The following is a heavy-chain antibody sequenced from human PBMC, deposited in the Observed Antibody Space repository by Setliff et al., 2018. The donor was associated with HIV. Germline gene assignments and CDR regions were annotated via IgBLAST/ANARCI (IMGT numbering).Heavy chain of an antibody. CDR2: VYNSGIT. CDR3: ARYCGGDCYPSAYYMDV. CDR1: GGSVSSPGYY. V-gene: IGHV4-39*07. D-gene: IGHD2-21*01. Sequence: PSETLSLTCTVSGGSVSSPGYYWGWIRQPPGKGLEWIGSVYNSGITFKNPSLKSRVTISVDRSGNQFSLRLTSVTAADTAVYYCARYCGGDCYPSAYYMDVWGKGTTVTVSS. J-gene: IGHJ6*03.